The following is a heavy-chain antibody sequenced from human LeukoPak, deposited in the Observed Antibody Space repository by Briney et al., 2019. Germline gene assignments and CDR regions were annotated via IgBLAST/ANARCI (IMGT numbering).Heavy chain of an antibody. J-gene: IGHJ1*01. CDR2: ISHTEGT. V-gene: IGHV4-34*01. CDR3: ARIRCGHSGSVCYNH. D-gene: IGHD3-9*01. Sequence: PSETLSLTCGVFGVSINDYYWSWIRQSPGQGLEWIGEISHTEGTRYNPSLESRVTISVGTSENQLSLKLIFVTAADTAVYYCARIRCGHSGSVCYNHWGLGTLVTVSS. CDR1: GVSINDYY.